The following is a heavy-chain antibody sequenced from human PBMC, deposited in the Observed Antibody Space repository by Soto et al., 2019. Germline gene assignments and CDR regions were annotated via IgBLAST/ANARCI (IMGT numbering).Heavy chain of an antibody. CDR2: FDPEDGEK. Sequence: ASVKVSCKVSGYTLTELSMHWVRQAPGKGLEWMGGFDPEDGEKIYAQKFQGRVTMTEDTSTDTAYMELSSLRSEDTAVCYCAPVPWAVAGWRGYFDYWGQGTLVTVSS. J-gene: IGHJ4*02. CDR3: APVPWAVAGWRGYFDY. V-gene: IGHV1-24*01. CDR1: GYTLTELS. D-gene: IGHD6-19*01.